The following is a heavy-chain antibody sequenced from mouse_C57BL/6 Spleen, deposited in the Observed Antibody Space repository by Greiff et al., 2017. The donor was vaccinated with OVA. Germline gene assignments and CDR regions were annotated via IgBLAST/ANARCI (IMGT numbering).Heavy chain of an antibody. Sequence: VKLEESGPGLVAPSQSLSITCTVSGFSLTSYGVDWVRQSPGKGLEWLGVIWGVGSTNYNSALKSRLSISKDNSKSQVFLRMNSLQTDDTAMYDCASETRVGLPFAYWGQGTLVTVSA. CDR3: ASETRVGLPFAY. J-gene: IGHJ3*01. CDR1: GFSLTSYG. D-gene: IGHD2-4*01. V-gene: IGHV2-6*01. CDR2: IWGVGST.